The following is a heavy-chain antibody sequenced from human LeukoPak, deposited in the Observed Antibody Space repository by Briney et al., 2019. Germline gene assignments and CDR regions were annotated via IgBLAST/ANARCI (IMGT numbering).Heavy chain of an antibody. D-gene: IGHD3-22*01. CDR3: ASARRHYYDSSGYPVNWFDP. Sequence: SVKVSCKASGGTFSSCAISWVRQAPGQGLEWMGRIIPILGIANYAQKFQGRVTITADKSTSTAYMELSSLRSEDTAVYYCASARRHYYDSSGYPVNWFDPWGQGTLVTVSS. V-gene: IGHV1-69*04. CDR2: IIPILGIA. CDR1: GGTFSSCA. J-gene: IGHJ5*02.